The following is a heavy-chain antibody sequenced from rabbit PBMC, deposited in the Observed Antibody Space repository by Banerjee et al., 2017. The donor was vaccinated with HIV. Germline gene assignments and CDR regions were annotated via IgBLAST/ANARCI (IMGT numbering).Heavy chain of an antibody. CDR3: ARAGGFENYFNL. V-gene: IGHV1S45*01. CDR1: GFSFSSSYW. CDR2: VDAGSSGST. D-gene: IGHD1-1*01. Sequence: QQQLEESGGDLVKPEGSLTLTCTASGFSFSSSYWICWVRQAPGKGLEWIACVDAGSSGSTYYANWAKGRFTISKTSSTTVTLQMTSLTAADTATYFCARAGGFENYFNLWGPGTLVTVS. J-gene: IGHJ4*01.